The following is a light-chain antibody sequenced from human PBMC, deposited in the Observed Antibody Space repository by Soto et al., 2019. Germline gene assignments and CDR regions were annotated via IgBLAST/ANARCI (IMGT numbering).Light chain of an antibody. CDR2: QAS. CDR1: QSTSSY. J-gene: IGKJ1*01. V-gene: IGKV1-5*03. Sequence: DIQMTQSPSTLSASVGDRVTMACRASQSTSSYLAWYQQKPGKAPKLLIYQASSLENGVPSRFSGSGSGTEFSLTISSLQPDDFATYSCQQYSSHSTFGQGTNVDI. CDR3: QQYSSHST.